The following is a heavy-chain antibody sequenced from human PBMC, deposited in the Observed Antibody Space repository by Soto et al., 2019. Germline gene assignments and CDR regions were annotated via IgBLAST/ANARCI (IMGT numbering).Heavy chain of an antibody. D-gene: IGHD6-19*01. CDR3: ATASVGYSSGWYVT. CDR2: FDPEDGET. Sequence: ASVKVSCKVSGYTLTELSMHWVRQAPGKGLEWMGVFDPEDGETIYAQKFQGRVTMTEDTSTDTAYMELSSLRSEDTAVYYCATASVGYSSGWYVTWGQGTLVTVSS. CDR1: GYTLTELS. V-gene: IGHV1-24*01. J-gene: IGHJ4*02.